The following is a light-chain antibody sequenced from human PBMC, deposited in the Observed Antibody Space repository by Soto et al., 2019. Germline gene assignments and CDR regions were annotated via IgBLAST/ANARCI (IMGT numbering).Light chain of an antibody. CDR1: SSDVGIYNY. Sequence: QSALTQPASVSGSPGQSITISCTGTSSDVGIYNYVSWYQQHPGKAPKLMIYDVSNRPSGVSNRFSGSKSGNTASLTISGLQAEDEADYYCSSCISSSTDVFGTGTKLTVL. V-gene: IGLV2-14*03. CDR2: DVS. J-gene: IGLJ1*01. CDR3: SSCISSSTDV.